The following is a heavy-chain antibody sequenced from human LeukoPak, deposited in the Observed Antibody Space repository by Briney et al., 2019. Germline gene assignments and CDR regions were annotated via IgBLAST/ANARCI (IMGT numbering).Heavy chain of an antibody. J-gene: IGHJ4*02. Sequence: SETLSLTCTVSGGSISSHYWSWIRQPPGKGLEWIGGIYYSGSTNYNPSLKSRVTISVDTSKNQFSLKLSSVTAADTAVYYCAKDAGYCSGGSRPFDYWGQGTLVTVSS. CDR2: IYYSGST. D-gene: IGHD2-15*01. CDR1: GGSISSHY. CDR3: AKDAGYCSGGSRPFDY. V-gene: IGHV4-59*11.